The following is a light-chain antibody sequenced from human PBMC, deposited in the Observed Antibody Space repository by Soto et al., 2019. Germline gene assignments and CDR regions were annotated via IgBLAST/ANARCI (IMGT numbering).Light chain of an antibody. Sequence: EVVLTQSPGTLSLSPGERATLSCRASESVSGSYLAWYQQKPGQAPRLLIYGASNRATGIPDRIRGSGSGTDFTLTISRLEPEDFAVYYCQQYDTSRTWTFGQGTKVEIK. V-gene: IGKV3-20*01. CDR2: GAS. CDR1: ESVSGSY. CDR3: QQYDTSRTWT. J-gene: IGKJ1*01.